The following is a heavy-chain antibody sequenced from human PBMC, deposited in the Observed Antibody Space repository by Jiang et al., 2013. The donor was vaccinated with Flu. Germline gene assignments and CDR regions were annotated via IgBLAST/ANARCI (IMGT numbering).Heavy chain of an antibody. Sequence: LLKPSETLSLTCAIYGGSFSDYYWSWIRQPPGKGLEWIGEINHSGSTNYNPPLKSRVTISVDTSKNQFSLTLNSVTAADTAVYYCARGGESGSYFGYWGQGTLVTVSS. J-gene: IGHJ4*02. CDR3: ARGGESGSYFGY. CDR2: INHSGST. CDR1: GGSFSDYY. V-gene: IGHV4-34*01. D-gene: IGHD1-26*01.